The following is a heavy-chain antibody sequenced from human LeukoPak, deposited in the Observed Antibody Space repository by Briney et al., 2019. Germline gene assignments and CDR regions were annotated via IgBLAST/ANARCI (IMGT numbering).Heavy chain of an antibody. CDR1: GFTFSSYA. Sequence: GGSLRLSCAASGFTFSSYAMSWVRQAPGKGLEWVSAISGSGGSTYYADSVKGRFTISRDNSNNTLYLQMNSLRAEDTAVYYCATPGVWYSSGWFPLDYWGQGTLVTVSS. CDR3: ATPGVWYSSGWFPLDY. J-gene: IGHJ4*02. D-gene: IGHD6-19*01. V-gene: IGHV3-23*01. CDR2: ISGSGGST.